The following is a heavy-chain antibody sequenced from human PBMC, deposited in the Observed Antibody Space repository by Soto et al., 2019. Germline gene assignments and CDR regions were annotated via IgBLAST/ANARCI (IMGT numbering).Heavy chain of an antibody. Sequence: SVKVSCKASGYTFTSYGISWVRQAPGQGLEWMGRTIPILDVADYAQDFQGRVTITADKSTSTAYMELTSLTSKDTAVYYCARDSPIGSTYSGYDAIDSWGQGTQVTVSS. V-gene: IGHV1-69*04. CDR1: GYTFTSYG. D-gene: IGHD5-12*01. J-gene: IGHJ4*02. CDR2: TIPILDVA. CDR3: ARDSPIGSTYSGYDAIDS.